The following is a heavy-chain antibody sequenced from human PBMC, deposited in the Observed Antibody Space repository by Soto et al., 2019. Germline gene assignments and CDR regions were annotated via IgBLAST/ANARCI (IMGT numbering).Heavy chain of an antibody. Sequence: SDTLSLTCPVSGSSISGYSWSWIRQPPGKGLEWIGYIYYSGSTNYNPSLKSRVTISVDTSKNQFSLKLSSVTAADTAVYYCARGIPGIAAAGTGWGQGTLVTVS. D-gene: IGHD6-13*01. CDR3: ARGIPGIAAAGTG. V-gene: IGHV4-59*07. CDR2: IYYSGST. CDR1: GSSISGYS. J-gene: IGHJ4*02.